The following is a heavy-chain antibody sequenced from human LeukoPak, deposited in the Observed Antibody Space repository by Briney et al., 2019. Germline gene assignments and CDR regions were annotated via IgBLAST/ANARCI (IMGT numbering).Heavy chain of an antibody. CDR2: IRYDGSNK. J-gene: IGHJ3*02. V-gene: IGHV3-30*02. Sequence: GGSLRLSCAASGFTFSSYGMHWVRQAPGKGREGVAFIRYDGSNKYYADCVKGRFTISRDNSKNTLYLQMNSLRAEDTAVYYCAKDLSGPFMIWGQGTMVTVSS. CDR3: AKDLSGPFMI. D-gene: IGHD2-8*02. CDR1: GFTFSSYG.